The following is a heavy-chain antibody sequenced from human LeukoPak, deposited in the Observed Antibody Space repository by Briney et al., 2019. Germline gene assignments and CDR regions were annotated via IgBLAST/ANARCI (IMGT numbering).Heavy chain of an antibody. V-gene: IGHV3-74*03. CDR2: INNDGSSA. D-gene: IGHD6-19*01. Sequence: AGGSLRLSCAASGFTFSNFWIHWVRQAPGKGLVGVSYINNDGSSATYADSVKGRFTISRDNTKNTLYLQMNSLRAEDTAVYYCARGGIAMGIDYWGQGTLVTVSS. CDR3: ARGGIAMGIDY. J-gene: IGHJ4*02. CDR1: GFTFSNFW.